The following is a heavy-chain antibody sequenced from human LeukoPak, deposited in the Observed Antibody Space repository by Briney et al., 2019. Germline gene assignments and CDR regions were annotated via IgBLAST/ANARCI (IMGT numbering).Heavy chain of an antibody. CDR2: IIPIFGTA. Sequence: EASVKLSCKASGGTFSSYAISWVRQAPGQGLEWMGGIIPIFGTANYAQKFQGRVTITADESTSTAYMELSSLRSEDTAVYYCARDTGDYVIDYWGQGTLVTVSS. CDR3: ARDTGDYVIDY. V-gene: IGHV1-69*01. CDR1: GGTFSSYA. J-gene: IGHJ4*02. D-gene: IGHD4-17*01.